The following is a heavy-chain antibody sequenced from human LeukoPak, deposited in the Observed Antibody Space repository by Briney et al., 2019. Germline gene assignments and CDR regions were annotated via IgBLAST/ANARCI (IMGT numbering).Heavy chain of an antibody. Sequence: GGSPRLSRSASGFAFERFAMHWVRQAPRKGLEYLSGIGSNGRSTHNADSVKGRFTISRENSKNTLFLHMTSLRPEDTAVYYCVNQISCWVYWGQGTLVTVSS. V-gene: IGHV3-64D*06. CDR2: IGSNGRST. CDR1: GFAFERFA. CDR3: VNQISCWVY. D-gene: IGHD6-19*01. J-gene: IGHJ4*02.